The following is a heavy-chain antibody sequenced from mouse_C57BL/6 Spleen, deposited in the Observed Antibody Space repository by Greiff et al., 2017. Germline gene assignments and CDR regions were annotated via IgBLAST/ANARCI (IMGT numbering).Heavy chain of an antibody. Sequence: VQLQQPGAELVMPGASVKLSCKASGYTFTSYWMHWVKQRPGQGLEWIGEIDPSDSYTNYNQKFKGKSTLTVDKSSSTAYMQLSSLTSEDSAVYYCARGDGYSGYWGQGTTLTVSS. CDR3: ARGDGYSGY. J-gene: IGHJ2*01. D-gene: IGHD2-3*01. CDR1: GYTFTSYW. CDR2: IDPSDSYT. V-gene: IGHV1-69*01.